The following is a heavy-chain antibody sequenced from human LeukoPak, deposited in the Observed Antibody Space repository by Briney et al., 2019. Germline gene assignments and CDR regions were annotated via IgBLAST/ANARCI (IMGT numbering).Heavy chain of an antibody. CDR1: GFTFSSYS. CDR2: ISRSGSYI. CDR3: ARDIPPPVFYYDSSGYSDY. D-gene: IGHD3-22*01. V-gene: IGHV3-21*01. J-gene: IGHJ4*02. Sequence: GGSLRLSCAASGFTFSSYSMNWVRQAPGKGLEWVSSISRSGSYISYADSVEGRFTISRDNAKNSLYLQMNSLRAEDTAVYYFARDIPPPVFYYDSSGYSDYWGQGTLVTVSS.